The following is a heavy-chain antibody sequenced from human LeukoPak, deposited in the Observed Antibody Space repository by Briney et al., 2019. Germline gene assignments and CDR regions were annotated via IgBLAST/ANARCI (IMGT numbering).Heavy chain of an antibody. V-gene: IGHV4-59*08. D-gene: IGHD2-2*01. CDR3: ARQAYCSGTSCYPFDY. Sequence: KPSETLSLTCTVSRGSISSEFWSWIRQPPGTGLEWIGYIHYSGSTSYNPSLKSRVTISVDTSKNQFSLKLDSVTAADTAVYYCARQAYCSGTSCYPFDYWGQGTLVTVSS. J-gene: IGHJ4*02. CDR2: IHYSGST. CDR1: RGSISSEF.